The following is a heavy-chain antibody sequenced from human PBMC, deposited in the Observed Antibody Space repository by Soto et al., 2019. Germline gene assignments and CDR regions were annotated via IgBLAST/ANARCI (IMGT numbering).Heavy chain of an antibody. CDR1: GYTFTSYG. D-gene: IGHD3-10*01. CDR2: ISAYNANT. Sequence: ASVKVSCKASGYTFTSYGISWVRQASGQGLVLMGWISAYNANTHYAQKLQGRVTMTTDTSTRTAYTELRSLRSDDTAVYYCATGSDYLPDDAFDIWGQGTMVTVSS. V-gene: IGHV1-18*04. J-gene: IGHJ3*02. CDR3: ATGSDYLPDDAFDI.